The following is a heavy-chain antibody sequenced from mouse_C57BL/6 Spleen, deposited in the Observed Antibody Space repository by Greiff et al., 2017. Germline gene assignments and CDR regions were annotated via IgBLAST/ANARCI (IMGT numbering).Heavy chain of an antibody. J-gene: IGHJ1*03. CDR2: IDPETGGT. V-gene: IGHV1-15*01. D-gene: IGHD2-12*01. Sequence: VQLQQSGAELVRPGASVTLSCKASGYTFTDYEMHWVKQTPVHGLEWIGAIDPETGGTAYNQKFKGKAILTADKSSSTAYMELRSLTSEDSAVYYCTRQTYADYRCFGVWGTGTTVTVSS. CDR3: TRQTYADYRCFGV. CDR1: GYTFTDYE.